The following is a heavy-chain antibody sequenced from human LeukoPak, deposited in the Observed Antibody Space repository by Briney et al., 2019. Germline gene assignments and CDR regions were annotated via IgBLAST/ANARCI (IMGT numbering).Heavy chain of an antibody. D-gene: IGHD5-24*01. CDR1: GFTFSSFS. J-gene: IGHJ4*02. Sequence: GGSLRLSCAASGFTFSSFSMHWVRQAPGKGLEWVAFIRSDGSDKYYADSLKGRFTISRDNSKNTLYLQLNNLRTEDTAVYHCATRAFSSTTYGFRFWGQGTLVTVSS. CDR2: IRSDGSDK. V-gene: IGHV3-30*02. CDR3: ATRAFSSTTYGFRF.